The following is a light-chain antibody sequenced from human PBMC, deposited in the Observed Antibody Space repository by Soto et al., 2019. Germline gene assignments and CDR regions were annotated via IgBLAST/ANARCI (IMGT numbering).Light chain of an antibody. Sequence: EIVLTQSPGTLSLSPGERATLSCRASQSVISTYLAWYQQKPGQAPRLLIYGASSRATGIPDRFSGSGSGTDFTLTISRLEPEDFAVYYCQQYHNLWTFGQGTEVEMK. CDR3: QQYHNLWT. J-gene: IGKJ1*01. CDR2: GAS. CDR1: QSVISTY. V-gene: IGKV3-20*01.